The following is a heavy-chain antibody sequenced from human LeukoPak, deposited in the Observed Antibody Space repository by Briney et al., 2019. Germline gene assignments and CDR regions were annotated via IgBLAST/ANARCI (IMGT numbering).Heavy chain of an antibody. Sequence: GRSLRLSCEASGFTFDDYAMPWVRQAPGKGLEWVSGISWNSGSIGYADSVKGRFTISRDDAKNSLYLQINSLRAEDMALYYCAKDIRSYSSGWFDYWGPGTLLTVSS. CDR3: AKDIRSYSSGWFDY. CDR1: GFTFDDYA. V-gene: IGHV3-9*03. J-gene: IGHJ4*02. D-gene: IGHD6-19*01. CDR2: ISWNSGSI.